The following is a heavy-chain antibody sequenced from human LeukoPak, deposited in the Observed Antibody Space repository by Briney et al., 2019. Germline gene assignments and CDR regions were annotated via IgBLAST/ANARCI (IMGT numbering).Heavy chain of an antibody. CDR3: ASAVAAKLSAFDI. J-gene: IGHJ3*02. CDR2: INPSGGST. Sequence: ASVKVSCKSSGYTFTSYYMHWVRQAPGQGLEWMGIINPSGGSTSYAQKFQGRVTMTRDTSTSTVYMELSSLRSEDTAVYYCASAVAAKLSAFDIWGQGTMVTVSS. D-gene: IGHD2-15*01. V-gene: IGHV1-46*01. CDR1: GYTFTSYY.